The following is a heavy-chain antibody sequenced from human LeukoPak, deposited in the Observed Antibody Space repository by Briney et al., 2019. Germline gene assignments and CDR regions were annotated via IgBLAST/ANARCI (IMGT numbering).Heavy chain of an antibody. J-gene: IGHJ4*02. V-gene: IGHV3-21*01. CDR3: ARDRAITMITGSNDY. D-gene: IGHD3-22*01. Sequence: PGGSLRLSCAASGFTFSSYSMNWVRQAPGKGLEWVSSISSSSTYIYYADSVKGRFTISRDNAKNSLYLQMNSLRAEDTAVYYCARDRAITMITGSNDYWGQGTLVTVSS. CDR1: GFTFSSYS. CDR2: ISSSSTYI.